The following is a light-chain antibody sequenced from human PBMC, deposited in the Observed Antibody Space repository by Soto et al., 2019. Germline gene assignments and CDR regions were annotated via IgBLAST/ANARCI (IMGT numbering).Light chain of an antibody. CDR1: ESVSRN. Sequence: EMVVTQSPATLSVSPGERVTLSCRASESVSRNLAWYQQKPGQAPRLLIYGASTRATGIPARFSGSGSGTEFNLTITSLQSEDFEVYYCQQYYHWPRTFGQGTKVEGK. V-gene: IGKV3-15*01. J-gene: IGKJ1*01. CDR2: GAS. CDR3: QQYYHWPRT.